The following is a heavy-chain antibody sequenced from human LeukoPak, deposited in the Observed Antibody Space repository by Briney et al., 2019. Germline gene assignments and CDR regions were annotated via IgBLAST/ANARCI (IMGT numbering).Heavy chain of an antibody. CDR2: INPKNGDT. V-gene: IGHV1-2*02. Sequence: ASVRVSCKTSGYPFSDYYIHWIRQASGQGLESMGWINPKNGDTKYAQRSQGRLTITMDTSIDTVYMELRSLRYDDTAVYYCARLSALWGQGTLVTVSS. CDR1: GYPFSDYY. CDR3: ARLSAL. J-gene: IGHJ4*02.